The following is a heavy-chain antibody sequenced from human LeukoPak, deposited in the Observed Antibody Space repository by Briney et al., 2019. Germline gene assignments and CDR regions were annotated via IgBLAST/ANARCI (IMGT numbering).Heavy chain of an antibody. Sequence: PSETLSLTCTVSGYSISSGYYWSWIRPPPGKGLEWIGYIYHSGSTYYNPSLKSRVTISVDRSKNQFSLKLSSVTAADTAVCYCARDPPSDWGQGTLVTVSS. CDR2: IYHSGST. CDR1: GYSISSGYY. V-gene: IGHV4-38-2*02. J-gene: IGHJ4*02. CDR3: ARDPPSD.